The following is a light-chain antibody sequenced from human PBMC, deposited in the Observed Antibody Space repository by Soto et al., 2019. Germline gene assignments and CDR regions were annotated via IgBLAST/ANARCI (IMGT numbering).Light chain of an antibody. CDR3: QQYGDSLLT. J-gene: IGKJ4*01. CDR2: HAS. Sequence: ENVLTQSPGTLSLSPRERATLSCRASQSISNSYLAWYQQKPGQTPSLLIYHASNRATGIPDRFSGSGSGTDFTLTISRLEPEDFAVYYCQQYGDSLLTFGGGTKVEIK. V-gene: IGKV3-20*01. CDR1: QSISNSY.